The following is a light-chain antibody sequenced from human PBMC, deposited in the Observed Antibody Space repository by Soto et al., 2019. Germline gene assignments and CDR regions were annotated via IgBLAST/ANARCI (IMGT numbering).Light chain of an antibody. Sequence: EIVMTQSPATLSVSPGERATLSCRASQSVSSNLAWYQQKPGQAPRLLIYGASTRATGIPARFSGSGSGTEVTLTISSLQSEDFAVYYCQQYNNWPPWTGGQGTKVEIK. J-gene: IGKJ1*01. CDR2: GAS. CDR1: QSVSSN. CDR3: QQYNNWPPWT. V-gene: IGKV3-15*01.